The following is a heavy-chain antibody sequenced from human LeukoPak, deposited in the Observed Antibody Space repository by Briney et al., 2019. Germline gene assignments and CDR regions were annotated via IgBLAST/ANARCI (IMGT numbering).Heavy chain of an antibody. Sequence: SETLSLTCTVSGGSISSSSYYWGWIRQPPWKGLEWIGSIYYTGNTYYNPSLKSRVTISVDTSKNQFSLKLSSVTAADTAVYFCLVGATLVDFDYWGQGTLVTVSS. J-gene: IGHJ4*02. CDR3: LVGATLVDFDY. V-gene: IGHV4-39*01. CDR1: GGSISSSSYY. CDR2: IYYTGNT. D-gene: IGHD1-26*01.